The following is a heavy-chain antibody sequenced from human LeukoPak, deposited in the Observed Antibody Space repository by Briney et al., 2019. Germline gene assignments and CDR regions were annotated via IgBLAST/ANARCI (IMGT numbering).Heavy chain of an antibody. CDR1: GFTFSSYG. D-gene: IGHD3-10*01. CDR3: AKVRYYGSGSYYFDY. Sequence: GGSLRLFCAASGFTFSSYGMHWVRQAPGKGLEWVAFIRYDGSNNYYADSVKGRFTISRDNSKNTLYLQMNSLRAEDTAVYYCAKVRYYGSGSYYFDYWGQGTLVTVSS. J-gene: IGHJ4*02. CDR2: IRYDGSNN. V-gene: IGHV3-30*02.